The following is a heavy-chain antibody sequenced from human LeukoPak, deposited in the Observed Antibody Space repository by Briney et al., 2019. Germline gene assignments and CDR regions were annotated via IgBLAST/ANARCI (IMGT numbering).Heavy chain of an antibody. J-gene: IGHJ5*02. CDR2: IYYSGST. V-gene: IGHV4-59*04. CDR1: GDSINNYY. Sequence: PSETLSLTCTVSGDSINNYYWSWIRQPPGKGLEWIGTIYYSGSTYYNPSLKSRVTISVDTSKNQFSLKLSSVTAADTAVYYCARHYMDDFNNYAWFDPWGQGTLVTVSS. CDR3: ARHYMDDFNNYAWFDP. D-gene: IGHD4-11*01.